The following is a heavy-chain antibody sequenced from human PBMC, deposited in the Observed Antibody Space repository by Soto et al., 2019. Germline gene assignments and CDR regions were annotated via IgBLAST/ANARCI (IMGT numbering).Heavy chain of an antibody. V-gene: IGHV1-18*01. D-gene: IGHD3-22*01. CDR3: ARERDYYDSSGQRDAFDI. CDR2: ISAYNGNT. J-gene: IGHJ3*02. CDR1: GGTFSSYA. Sequence: ASVKVSCKASGGTFSSYAISWVRQAPGQGLEWMGWISAYNGNTNYAQKLQGRVTMTTDTSTSTAYMELRSLRSDDTAVYYCARERDYYDSSGQRDAFDIWGQGTMVTVSS.